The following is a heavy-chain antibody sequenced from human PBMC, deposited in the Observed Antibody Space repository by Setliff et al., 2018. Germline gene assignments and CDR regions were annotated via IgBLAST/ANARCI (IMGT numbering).Heavy chain of an antibody. CDR1: GGSISSHY. Sequence: SETLSLTCTVSGGSISSHYWNWIRQPPGKGLEWIGYVGYNGNTHYNPSLNSRVTMSVDTSKNQFSLKLTSVSAADTAVYYCARWGENSGRPDWRAFDIWGQGTMVTVSS. CDR2: VGYNGNT. J-gene: IGHJ3*02. V-gene: IGHV4-59*11. CDR3: ARWGENSGRPDWRAFDI. D-gene: IGHD1-26*01.